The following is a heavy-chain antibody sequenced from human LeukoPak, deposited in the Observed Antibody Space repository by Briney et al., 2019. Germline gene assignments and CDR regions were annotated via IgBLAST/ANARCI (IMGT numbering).Heavy chain of an antibody. CDR3: ATSGYSSSWLGVFDY. J-gene: IGHJ4*02. CDR1: GGSISSGAYY. V-gene: IGHV4-31*03. Sequence: SQTLSLTCTVSGGSISSGAYYWNWIRQHPGKGLEWIGYIYHSGSAHYNPSLKSRITISVDTSKNHFSLKLSSVTATDTAVYYCATSGYSSSWLGVFDYWGQGTLVAVSS. CDR2: IYHSGSA. D-gene: IGHD6-13*01.